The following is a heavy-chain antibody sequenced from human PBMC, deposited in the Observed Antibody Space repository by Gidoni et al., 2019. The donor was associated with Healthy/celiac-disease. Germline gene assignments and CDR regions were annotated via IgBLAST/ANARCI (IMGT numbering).Heavy chain of an antibody. CDR2: ISGSGGST. D-gene: IGHD3-10*01. V-gene: IGHV3-23*01. CDR1: GFTFSRYA. CDR3: AKDFYGSGSYSHYYYGMDV. Sequence: EVQLLESGGGLVQPGGSLRLSCAASGFTFSRYAMTWVRQAPGKGLEWVSAISGSGGSTYYADSVKGRFTISRDNSKNTLYLQMNSLRAEDTAVYYCAKDFYGSGSYSHYYYGMDVWGQGTTVTVSS. J-gene: IGHJ6*02.